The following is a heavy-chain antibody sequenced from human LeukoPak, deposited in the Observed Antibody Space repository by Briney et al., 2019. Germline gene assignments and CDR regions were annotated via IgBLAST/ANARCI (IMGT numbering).Heavy chain of an antibody. D-gene: IGHD5-24*01. V-gene: IGHV3-23*01. CDR1: GFTFSSYA. CDR2: ISETSRKT. Sequence: GGPLRLSCAASGFTFSSYAMSWVRQAPGKGLEWVSAISETSRKTYYADSVKGRFTISRDNSKNTLYLQTNGLRDEDTAVYYCVQEARRDGYKLAPVAEHWGQGTLVTVSS. CDR3: VQEARRDGYKLAPVAEH. J-gene: IGHJ1*01.